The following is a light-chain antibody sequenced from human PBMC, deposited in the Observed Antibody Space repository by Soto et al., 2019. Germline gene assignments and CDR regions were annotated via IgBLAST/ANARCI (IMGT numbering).Light chain of an antibody. CDR2: DVS. Sequence: QSALAQPASESGSPGQSITVSCTGTSSDIGGYSYVSWYQQRPGKAPKLILYDVSDRPSGLSSRFSGSKSGNTASLTISGLQAEDEADYYCSSYTTRSTYVFGTGTKLTVL. J-gene: IGLJ1*01. CDR3: SSYTTRSTYV. V-gene: IGLV2-14*01. CDR1: SSDIGGYSY.